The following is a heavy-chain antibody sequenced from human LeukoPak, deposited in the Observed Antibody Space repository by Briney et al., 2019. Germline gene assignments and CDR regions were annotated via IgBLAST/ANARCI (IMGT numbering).Heavy chain of an antibody. V-gene: IGHV3-48*03. CDR3: ARLGFCSDGSCYSLDC. J-gene: IGHJ4*02. D-gene: IGHD2-15*01. CDR1: GFTFSNYE. CDR2: ITSSGPTA. Sequence: GGSLRLSCAASGFTFSNYEMNWVRQAPGMGLEWVSYITSSGPTAFYADSVKGRFNISRDNAQNSLFLQMNNLTAEDTAIYYCARLGFCSDGSCYSLDCWGQGILVTVSS.